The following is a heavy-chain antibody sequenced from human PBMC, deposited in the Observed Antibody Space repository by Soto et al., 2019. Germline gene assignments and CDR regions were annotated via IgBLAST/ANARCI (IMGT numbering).Heavy chain of an antibody. CDR2: INRDGSST. V-gene: IGHV3-74*01. J-gene: IGHJ4*02. CDR3: ARDPAPIGWYDY. D-gene: IGHD6-19*01. CDR1: GFTLSSYW. Sequence: PGGSLRLSCAASGFTLSSYWMHWVRQAPGKGLERVSRINRDGSSTSYADSVKGRVTISRDSAKNTLYLQMNSLRAEDTAVYYCARDPAPIGWYDYWGQGTLVTVSS.